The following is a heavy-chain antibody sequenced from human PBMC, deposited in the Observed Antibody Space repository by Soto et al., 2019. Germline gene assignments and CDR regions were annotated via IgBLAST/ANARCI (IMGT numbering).Heavy chain of an antibody. J-gene: IGHJ4*02. D-gene: IGHD1-1*01. CDR3: AKNNWNEPMSPPYFDY. CDR2: ISYDGSNT. V-gene: IGHV3-30*18. CDR1: GFTFSSYG. Sequence: QVQLVESGGGVVQPGRSLRLSCAASGFTFSSYGMHWVRQAPGKGLEWVAVISYDGSNTYYADSVKGRFTISRDNSKNTLYLQMNSLRAEDTAVYYCAKNNWNEPMSPPYFDYWGQGTLVTVSS.